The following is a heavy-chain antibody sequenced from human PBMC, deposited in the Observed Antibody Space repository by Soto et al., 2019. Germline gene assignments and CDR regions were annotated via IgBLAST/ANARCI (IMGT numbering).Heavy chain of an antibody. V-gene: IGHV3-23*01. CDR2: ISGSGGST. CDR1: GFTFSSYA. D-gene: IGHD6-19*01. CDR3: AKDPEVAGMGGDDGRFDF. Sequence: EVQLLESGGGLVQPGGSLRLSCAASGFTFSSYAMSWVRQAPGKGLEWVSAISGSGGSTYYADSVKGRFTISRDNSKNTLYLQMNRLRAEDTVVYYCAKDPEVAGMGGDDGRFDFWGQGTLVTVSS. J-gene: IGHJ4*02.